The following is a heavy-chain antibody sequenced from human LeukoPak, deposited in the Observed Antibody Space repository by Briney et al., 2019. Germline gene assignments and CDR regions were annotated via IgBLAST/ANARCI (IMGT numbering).Heavy chain of an antibody. D-gene: IGHD3-22*01. V-gene: IGHV4-59*08. CDR2: IYYSGIT. J-gene: IGHJ4*02. CDR3: ARLHYDSSGYYNFDY. CDR1: GGSISSDY. Sequence: SETLSLTCTVSGGSISSDYWSWIRQPPGKGLEWIGYIYYSGITNYNPSLKSRVTISVDTSKNQFSLKLSSVTAADTAVYYCARLHYDSSGYYNFDYWGQGTLVTVSS.